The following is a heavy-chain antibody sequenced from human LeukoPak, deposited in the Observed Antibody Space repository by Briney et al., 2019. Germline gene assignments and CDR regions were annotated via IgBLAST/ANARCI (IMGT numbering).Heavy chain of an antibody. CDR1: GGSFSGYY. J-gene: IGHJ3*02. V-gene: IGHV4-34*01. Sequence: LSETLSLTCAVYGGSFSGYYWSWIRQPPGKGLEWIGEINHSGSTNYNPSLKSRVTISVDTPKNQFSLKLSSVTAADTAVYYCARVRQTRWELLKHAFDIWGQGTMVTVSS. CDR2: INHSGST. D-gene: IGHD1-26*01. CDR3: ARVRQTRWELLKHAFDI.